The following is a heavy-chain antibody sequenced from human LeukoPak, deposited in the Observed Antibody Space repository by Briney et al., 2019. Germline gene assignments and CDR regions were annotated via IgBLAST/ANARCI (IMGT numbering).Heavy chain of an antibody. Sequence: PGGSLRLSCAASGFTFDDYAMHWVRQAPGKGLEWVSLISWDGGSTYYADSVKGRFTISRDNSKNSLYLQMNSLRAEDTALYYCATGYGDYVEYWGQGTLVTVSS. D-gene: IGHD4-17*01. V-gene: IGHV3-43D*03. J-gene: IGHJ4*02. CDR1: GFTFDDYA. CDR3: ATGYGDYVEY. CDR2: ISWDGGST.